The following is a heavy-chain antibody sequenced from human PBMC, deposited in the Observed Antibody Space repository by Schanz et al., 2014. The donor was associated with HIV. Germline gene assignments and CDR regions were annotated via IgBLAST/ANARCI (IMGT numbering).Heavy chain of an antibody. J-gene: IGHJ6*02. V-gene: IGHV3-33*06. Sequence: QVQLVESGGGVVQPGRSLRLSCAVSGFTFSGYGMHWVRQAPGKGLEWVAVIWYDGKNRDYADSVKGRFTISRDNSKNTLYLQMNSLRAEDTAVYYCAKFKCGGDCYMTQYYSGMDVWGQGRTVTVSS. CDR2: IWYDGKNR. D-gene: IGHD2-21*02. CDR3: AKFKCGGDCYMTQYYSGMDV. CDR1: GFTFSGYG.